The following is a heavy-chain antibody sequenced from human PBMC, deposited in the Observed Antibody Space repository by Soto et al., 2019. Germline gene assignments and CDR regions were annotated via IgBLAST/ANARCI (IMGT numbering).Heavy chain of an antibody. V-gene: IGHV2-5*02. CDR3: ARRRTSCSFFDN. CDR2: IHWDDDK. J-gene: IGHJ4*02. D-gene: IGHD2-2*01. CDR1: GFSLSTSGVG. Sequence: QITLEESGPTLVKPTQTLTLTCTFSGFSLSTSGVGVGWIRQPPGKALEWLALIHWDDDKRYSPFLKSRLTIAKDTSKNQVFLTMTNMDPVDTATYYCARRRTSCSFFDNWGQGTLVTVSS.